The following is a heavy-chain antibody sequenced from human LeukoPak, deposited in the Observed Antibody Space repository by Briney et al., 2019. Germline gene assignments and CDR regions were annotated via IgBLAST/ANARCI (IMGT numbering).Heavy chain of an antibody. V-gene: IGHV4-59*08. CDR3: ARSGYYYDSLDY. D-gene: IGHD3-22*01. CDR1: GGSISSYY. CDR2: IYYSGST. Sequence: KPSGTPSLTCTVSGGSISSYYLGWVPQPPGKGLEWIGYIYYSGSTNCNPSLKSRVTISVDTSKNQFSLKLSSVTAADTAVYYCARSGYYYDSLDYWGQGTLVTVSS. J-gene: IGHJ4*02.